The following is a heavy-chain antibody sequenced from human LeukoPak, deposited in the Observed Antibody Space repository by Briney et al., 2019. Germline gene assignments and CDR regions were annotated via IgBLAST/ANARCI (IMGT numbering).Heavy chain of an antibody. J-gene: IGHJ5*02. Sequence: SETLSLTCTVSGGSISSYYWSWIRQPPGKGLEWIGYIYYSGSTNYNPSLKSRVTISVDTSKNQFSLKLSSVTAADTAVHYCARDGIPYGDSPFDPWGQGTLVTVSP. CDR2: IYYSGST. V-gene: IGHV4-59*01. D-gene: IGHD4-17*01. CDR3: ARDGIPYGDSPFDP. CDR1: GGSISSYY.